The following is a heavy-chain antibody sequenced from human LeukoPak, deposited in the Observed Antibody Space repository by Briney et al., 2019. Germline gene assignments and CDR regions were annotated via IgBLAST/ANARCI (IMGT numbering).Heavy chain of an antibody. D-gene: IGHD2-15*01. CDR1: GYTLTELS. V-gene: IGHV1-24*01. CDR2: FDPEDGET. Sequence: EASVKVSCKVSGYTLTELSMHWVRQAPGKGLEWMGGFDPEDGETIYAQKFQGRVTMTEDTSTDTAYMELSSLTSEDTAVYYCARGGGYCSGGSCPYYFDYWGQGTLVTVSS. J-gene: IGHJ4*02. CDR3: ARGGGYCSGGSCPYYFDY.